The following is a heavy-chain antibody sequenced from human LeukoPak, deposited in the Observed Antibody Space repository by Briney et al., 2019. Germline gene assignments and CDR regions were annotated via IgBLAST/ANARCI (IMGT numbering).Heavy chain of an antibody. D-gene: IGHD3-10*01. Sequence: GGSLRLSCAASGFTFSDYSMNWVRQASGKGLEWVSSISSSSSYIYYADSVKGRFTISRDNAKNSLYLQMNSLRADDTAVYYCARGGDYYGSGSYPGDGMDVWGQGTTVIVSS. CDR2: ISSSSSYI. V-gene: IGHV3-21*01. J-gene: IGHJ6*02. CDR1: GFTFSDYS. CDR3: ARGGDYYGSGSYPGDGMDV.